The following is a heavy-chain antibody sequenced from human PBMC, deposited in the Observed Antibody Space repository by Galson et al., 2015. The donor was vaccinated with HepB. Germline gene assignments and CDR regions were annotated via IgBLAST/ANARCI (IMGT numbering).Heavy chain of an antibody. V-gene: IGHV1-69*13. CDR1: GGTFSSYA. D-gene: IGHD2-15*01. CDR2: IIPIFGTA. J-gene: IGHJ4*02. CDR3: ARVGGRQYCSGGSCYSPFDY. Sequence: SVKVSCKASGGTFSSYAISWVRQAPGQGLEWMGGIIPIFGTANYAQKFQGRVTITADESTSTAYMERSSLRSEDTAVYYCARVGGRQYCSGGSCYSPFDYWGQGTLVTVSS.